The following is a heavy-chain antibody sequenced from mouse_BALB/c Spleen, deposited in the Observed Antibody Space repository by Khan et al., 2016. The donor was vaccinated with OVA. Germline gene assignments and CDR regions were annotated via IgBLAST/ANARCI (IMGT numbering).Heavy chain of an antibody. Sequence: QMQLEESGPGLVAPSQSLSITCTVSGFSLTSYGINWVSQPPGKGLEWLGVIWGDGNTNFHSALRSRLSISKDNSKSQVFLKLNSLQTDDTATYYCAKDRGYYAVDYWGQGTSVTVSS. CDR1: GFSLTSYG. V-gene: IGHV2-3*01. J-gene: IGHJ4*01. CDR3: AKDRGYYAVDY. CDR2: IWGDGNT.